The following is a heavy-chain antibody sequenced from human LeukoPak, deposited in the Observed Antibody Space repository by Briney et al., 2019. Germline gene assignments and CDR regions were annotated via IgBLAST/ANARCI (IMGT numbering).Heavy chain of an antibody. CDR1: GFSLRSSPMG. J-gene: IGHJ3*01. CDR2: IYWDDDK. V-gene: IGHV2-5*02. CDR3: AHRLDLVGNWDSGAFDF. D-gene: IGHD1/OR15-1a*01. Sequence: SGPTLVNPTETLTLTCTFSGFSLRSSPMGVGWIRQPPGKALEWLALIYWDDDKRYRPSLQSRLTVTKDTSKNQVVLTMTNMGSVATATYVCAHRLDLVGNWDSGAFDFWGRGTMVTVSS.